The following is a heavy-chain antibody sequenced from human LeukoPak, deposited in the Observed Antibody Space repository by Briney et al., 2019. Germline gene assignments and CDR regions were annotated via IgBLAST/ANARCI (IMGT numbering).Heavy chain of an antibody. Sequence: ASVKVSCKASAYTFTSYDINWVRQATGQGLEWMGWMNPNSGNTGYAQKFQGRVTMTRNTSISTAYMELSSLRSEDTAVYYCARGLRPIFGVVQNDAFDIWGQGTMVTVSS. J-gene: IGHJ3*02. D-gene: IGHD3-3*01. V-gene: IGHV1-8*01. CDR2: MNPNSGNT. CDR1: AYTFTSYD. CDR3: ARGLRPIFGVVQNDAFDI.